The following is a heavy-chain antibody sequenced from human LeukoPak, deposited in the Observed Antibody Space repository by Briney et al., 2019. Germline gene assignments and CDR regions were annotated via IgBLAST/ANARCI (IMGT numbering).Heavy chain of an antibody. D-gene: IGHD5-12*01. CDR2: VYYSGST. Sequence: SETLSLTCTVSGGSISSYYWKWIRQPPGKGLEWIGHVYYSGSTNYSPSLKSRVTISVDTSKNQFSLNLTSVTAADTAVYYCARMYGYTYGPDYWGQGTLVTVSS. CDR1: GGSISSYY. CDR3: ARMYGYTYGPDY. J-gene: IGHJ4*02. V-gene: IGHV4-59*01.